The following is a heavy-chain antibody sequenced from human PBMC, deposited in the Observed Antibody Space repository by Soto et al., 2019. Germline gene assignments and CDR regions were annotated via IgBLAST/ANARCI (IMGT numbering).Heavy chain of an antibody. CDR1: GYTFTSYY. D-gene: IGHD5-12*01. V-gene: IGHV1-46*01. Sequence: QVQLVQSGAEVKKPGASVKVSCKASGYTFTSYYIHWVRQAPGQGLEWMGIINSRGGSASYAQKFQGRVTMTSDTSTSTVYMELSSLRSEDTAVYYCARGKGLRYHFDYWGQGTLVTVSS. J-gene: IGHJ4*02. CDR2: INSRGGSA. CDR3: ARGKGLRYHFDY.